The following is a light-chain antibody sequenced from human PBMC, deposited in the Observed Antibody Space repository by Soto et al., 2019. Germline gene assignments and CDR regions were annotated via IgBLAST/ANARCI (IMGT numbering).Light chain of an antibody. V-gene: IGKV3-11*01. CDR2: LTS. Sequence: ETVLPQSPGTLSSFPVDIVPISCRASQAVNTRLAWYQHKPGQAPRLLIYLTSNRAAGIPARFSGSGSGTDFTLTISDVEPEDFAVYYCHQRQSWPRTFGQGTKVDIK. J-gene: IGKJ1*01. CDR3: HQRQSWPRT. CDR1: QAVNTR.